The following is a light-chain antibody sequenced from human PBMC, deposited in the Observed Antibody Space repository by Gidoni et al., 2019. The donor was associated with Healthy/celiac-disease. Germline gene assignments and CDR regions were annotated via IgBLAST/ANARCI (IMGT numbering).Light chain of an antibody. CDR1: SSNIGAGYD. CDR3: QSYDSSLKV. V-gene: IGLV1-40*01. Sequence: QSVLTQPPSVSGAPRQRVTISCTGRSSNIGAGYDVHWYQQIPGTAPKLLIYGNSNRPSGVPDRFSGSKSGTSASLAITGLQAEDEADYYCQSYDSSLKVFGGGTKLTVL. J-gene: IGLJ3*02. CDR2: GNS.